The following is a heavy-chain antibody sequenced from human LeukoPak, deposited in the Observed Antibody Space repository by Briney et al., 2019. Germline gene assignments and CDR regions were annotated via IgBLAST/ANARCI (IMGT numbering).Heavy chain of an antibody. J-gene: IGHJ6*03. D-gene: IGHD6-19*01. CDR2: IYHIGST. CDR3: ARDKRVAVAGTYIYYYYLDV. Sequence: SQTLSLTCTVAGGSISTYYWSWIRQPPGKGLEWLGYIYHIGSTNYNPSLKSRVTISVDTSQNQFYLKLSSVPAADTAVYYCARDKRVAVAGTYIYYYYLDVWGNGTTVTISS. V-gene: IGHV4-59*01. CDR1: GGSISTYY.